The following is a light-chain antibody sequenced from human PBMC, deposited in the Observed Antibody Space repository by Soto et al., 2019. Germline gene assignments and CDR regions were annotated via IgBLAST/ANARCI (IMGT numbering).Light chain of an antibody. CDR1: QSVRDRY. V-gene: IGKV3-20*01. CDR3: QQYGSSPGT. J-gene: IGKJ1*01. Sequence: EIVLTQSPGTLSLSPGERATLSCRASQSVRDRYLAWYQQKPGQAPSLLIYDTSTRATGVPDRFSGSGSGTDFALTISRVEREDFEIYFCQQYGSSPGTFGQGTKVEI. CDR2: DTS.